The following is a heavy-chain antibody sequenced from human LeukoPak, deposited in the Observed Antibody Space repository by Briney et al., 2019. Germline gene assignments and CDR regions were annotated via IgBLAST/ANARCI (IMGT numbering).Heavy chain of an antibody. D-gene: IGHD3-3*01. CDR3: ARDSFSFTIFGYYYYYYYGMDV. CDR2: INTNTGNP. J-gene: IGHJ6*02. V-gene: IGHV7-4-1*02. CDR1: GYTFTSYA. Sequence: GASVNVSCKASGYTFTSYAMNWVRQAPGQGLEWMGWINTNTGNPTYAQGSTGRFVFSLDTSVSTAYLQISSLKAEDTAVYYCARDSFSFTIFGYYYYYYYGMDVWGQGTTVTVSS.